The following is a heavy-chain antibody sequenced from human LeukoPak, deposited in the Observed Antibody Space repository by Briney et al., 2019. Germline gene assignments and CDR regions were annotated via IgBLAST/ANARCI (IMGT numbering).Heavy chain of an antibody. V-gene: IGHV3-74*01. CDR1: GFAFSNYW. CDR2: INTHGSST. CDR3: LAGYYYYYMDV. J-gene: IGHJ6*03. D-gene: IGHD6-13*01. Sequence: GGSLRLSCAASGFAFSNYWWHWVRQAPGKGLVWVARINTHGSSTNYADSVKGQFTISRDNAKNTLYLQMTSLSAEDTAVYYALAGYYYYYMDVWGKGTTVTVSS.